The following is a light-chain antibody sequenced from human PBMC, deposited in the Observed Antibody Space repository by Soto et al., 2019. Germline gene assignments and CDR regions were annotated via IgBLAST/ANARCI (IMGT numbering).Light chain of an antibody. J-gene: IGKJ4*01. CDR1: QSVSRN. CDR3: QQYNDWPPGLT. V-gene: IGKV3-15*01. Sequence: EIVLTQSPGTLSLSPGERATLSCRASQSVSRNYTAWYQQKPGQAPRLLIYGASTRATGIPARFSGSGSGRDFTLTISSLESEDFAVYYCQQYNDWPPGLTFGGGTKVEIK. CDR2: GAS.